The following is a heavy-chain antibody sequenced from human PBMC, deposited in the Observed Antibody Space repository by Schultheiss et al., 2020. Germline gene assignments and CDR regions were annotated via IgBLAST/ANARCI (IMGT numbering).Heavy chain of an antibody. CDR2: ISSSSSTI. CDR3: AKASALYSSSYFDY. J-gene: IGHJ4*02. V-gene: IGHV3-48*01. Sequence: GESLKISCAASGFTVSSNYMSWVRQAPGKGLEWVSYISSSSSTIYYADSVKGRFTISRDNAKNSLYLQMNSLRAEDTALYYCAKASALYSSSYFDYWGQGTLVTVSS. CDR1: GFTVSSNY. D-gene: IGHD6-6*01.